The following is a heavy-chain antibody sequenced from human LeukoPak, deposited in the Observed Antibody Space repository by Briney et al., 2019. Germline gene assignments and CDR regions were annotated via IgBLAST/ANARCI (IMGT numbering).Heavy chain of an antibody. CDR2: INPNSGGT. CDR1: GYTSTGYY. Sequence: ASVKVSCKASGYTSTGYYMHWVRQAPGQGLEWMGWINPNSGGTNYAQKFQGRVTMTRDTSISTAYMELSRLRSDDTAVYYCARAQYYYDSSGYSDYWGQGTLVTVSS. J-gene: IGHJ4*02. V-gene: IGHV1-2*02. CDR3: ARAQYYYDSSGYSDY. D-gene: IGHD3-22*01.